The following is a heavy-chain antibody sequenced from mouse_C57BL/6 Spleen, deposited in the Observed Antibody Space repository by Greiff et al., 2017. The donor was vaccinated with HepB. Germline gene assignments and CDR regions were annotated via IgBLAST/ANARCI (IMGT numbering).Heavy chain of an antibody. CDR1: GYTFTTYP. CDR3: AIRGLDYDGVDWYFDV. Sequence: VQLQQSGAELVKPGASVKMSCKASGYTFTTYPIEWMKQNHGKSLEWIGNFHPYNDDTNYNQKFKGKATLTVDKSSSTAYMQLSSLTSEDSAVYYCAIRGLDYDGVDWYFDVWGTGTTVTVSS. D-gene: IGHD2-4*01. V-gene: IGHV1-47*01. J-gene: IGHJ1*03. CDR2: FHPYNDDT.